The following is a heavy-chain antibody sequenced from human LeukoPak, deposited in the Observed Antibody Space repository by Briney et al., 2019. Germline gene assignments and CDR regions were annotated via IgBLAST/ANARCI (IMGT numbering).Heavy chain of an antibody. Sequence: SETLSLTCAVYGGSFSGYYWSWIRQPPGKGLEWIGEINHSGSTNYNPSLKSRVTISVDTSKNQSSLSLSSVTAADTAVYYCARGRPVSDYWGQGTPVTVSS. CDR2: INHSGST. J-gene: IGHJ4*02. CDR1: GGSFSGYY. CDR3: ARGRPVSDY. V-gene: IGHV4-34*01.